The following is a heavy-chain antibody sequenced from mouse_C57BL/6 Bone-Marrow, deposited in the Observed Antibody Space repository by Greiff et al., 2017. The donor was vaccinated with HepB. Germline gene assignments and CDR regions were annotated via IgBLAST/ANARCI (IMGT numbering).Heavy chain of an antibody. Sequence: VKLQESGGGLVQSGRSLRLSCATSGFTFSDFYMEWVRQAPGKGLEWIAASRNKANDYTTEYSASVKGRFIVSRDTSQSILYLQMNALRAEDTAIYYCARDASPYYYGTGFAYWGQGTLVTVSA. V-gene: IGHV7-1*01. CDR1: GFTFSDFY. CDR3: ARDASPYYYGTGFAY. CDR2: SRNKANDYTT. D-gene: IGHD1-1*01. J-gene: IGHJ3*01.